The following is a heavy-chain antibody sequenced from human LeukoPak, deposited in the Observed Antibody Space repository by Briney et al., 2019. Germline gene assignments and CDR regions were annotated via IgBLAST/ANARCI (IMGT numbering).Heavy chain of an antibody. V-gene: IGHV3-23*01. J-gene: IGHJ4*02. D-gene: IGHD3-10*01. Sequence: GGSLRLSCEASGFTFGSYGMGWVRQAPGKGLEWVSGISGRGAGTYYADSVKGRFTISRDNSKNTLYLQMNSLRVEDTAVYYCAKGFYGELLFDYWGQGTLVTVSS. CDR2: ISGRGAGT. CDR1: GFTFGSYG. CDR3: AKGFYGELLFDY.